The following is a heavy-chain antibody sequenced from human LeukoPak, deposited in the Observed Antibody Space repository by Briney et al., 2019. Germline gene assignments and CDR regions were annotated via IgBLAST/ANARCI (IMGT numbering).Heavy chain of an antibody. CDR1: GYSISSGYY. D-gene: IGHD3-10*01. CDR3: ARKRRGYGSGSYRSLHFDY. CDR2: IYHSGST. Sequence: SETLSLTCTVSGYSISSGYYWGWIRQPPGKGLEWIGSIYHSGSTYYNPSLKSRVTISVDTSKNQFSLKLSSVTAADTAVYYCARKRRGYGSGSYRSLHFDYWGQGTLVTVSS. V-gene: IGHV4-38-2*02. J-gene: IGHJ4*02.